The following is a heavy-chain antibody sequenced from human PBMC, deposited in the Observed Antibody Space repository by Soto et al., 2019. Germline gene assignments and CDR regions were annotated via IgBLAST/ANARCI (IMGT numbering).Heavy chain of an antibody. CDR3: AREASKPLYYYGSGSPPDAFDI. Sequence: GGSLRLSCAASGFTFSSYSMNWVRQAPGKGLEWVSYISSSSSTIYYADSVKGRFTISRDNAKNSLYLQMNSLRAEDTAVYYCAREASKPLYYYGSGSPPDAFDIWGQGTMVTVSS. V-gene: IGHV3-48*01. CDR2: ISSSSSTI. CDR1: GFTFSSYS. J-gene: IGHJ3*02. D-gene: IGHD3-10*01.